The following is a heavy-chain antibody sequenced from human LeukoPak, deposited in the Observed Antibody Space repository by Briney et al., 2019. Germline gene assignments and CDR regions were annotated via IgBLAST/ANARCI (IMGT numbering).Heavy chain of an antibody. V-gene: IGHV4-39*07. CDR2: IYYSGST. Sequence: SETLSLTCTVSGGSISSSSYYWGWIRQPPGKGLEWIGSIYYSGSTYYNPSLKSRVTISVDTSKNQFSLKLSSVTAADTAVYYCARCIYGSGSPPCNWFDPWGQGTLVTVSS. D-gene: IGHD3-10*01. J-gene: IGHJ5*02. CDR3: ARCIYGSGSPPCNWFDP. CDR1: GGSISSSSYY.